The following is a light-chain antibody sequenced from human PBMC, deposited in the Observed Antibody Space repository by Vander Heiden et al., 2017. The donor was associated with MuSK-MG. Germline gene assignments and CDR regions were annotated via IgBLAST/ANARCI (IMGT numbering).Light chain of an antibody. CDR1: KLGNKY. Sequence: SYALTQPPSVSVSPGRTAHITCSGDKLGNKYACWYQQKPGQSPVLVIYQDTKRPSGIPERFSGSNSGNTATLTISGTQAMDEADYYCQAWDNSTVVFGGGTKLTVL. J-gene: IGLJ3*02. V-gene: IGLV3-1*01. CDR3: QAWDNSTVV. CDR2: QDT.